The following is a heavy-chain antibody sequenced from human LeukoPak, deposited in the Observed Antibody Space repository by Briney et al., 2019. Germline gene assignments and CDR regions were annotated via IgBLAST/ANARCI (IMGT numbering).Heavy chain of an antibody. CDR1: GYTFTIYY. V-gene: IGHV1-46*01. D-gene: IGHD6-19*01. J-gene: IGHJ3*02. Sequence: ASVKVSCKASGYTFTIYYMHWVRQAPGQGLEWMGIINPSGGSTSYAQKFQGRVTMTRDMSTSTVYMELSSLRSEDTAVYYCARGTLQWLKPGAFDIWGQGTMVTVSS. CDR3: ARGTLQWLKPGAFDI. CDR2: INPSGGST.